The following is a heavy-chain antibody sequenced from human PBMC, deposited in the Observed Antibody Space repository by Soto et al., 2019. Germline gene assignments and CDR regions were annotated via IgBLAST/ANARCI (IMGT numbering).Heavy chain of an antibody. CDR1: GFTFSSYW. D-gene: IGHD3-10*01. J-gene: IGHJ6*03. V-gene: IGHV3-74*03. Sequence: EVQLVESGGGIVQPGGSLRLSCAASGFTFSSYWMHWVRQVPGKGLEWVSRINGDGSITKYAESVKGRFTVSRDNTKNTLYLQMHSLRVEDTALFYCARDSDLSGGLHYYNSMDGWGKGTTVTVSS. CDR2: INGDGSIT. CDR3: ARDSDLSGGLHYYNSMDG.